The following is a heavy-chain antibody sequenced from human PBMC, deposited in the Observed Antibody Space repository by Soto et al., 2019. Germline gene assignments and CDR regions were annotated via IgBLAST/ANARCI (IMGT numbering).Heavy chain of an antibody. J-gene: IGHJ4*02. V-gene: IGHV3-23*01. CDR1: GFTFSSYA. CDR2: ISGSGGST. D-gene: IGHD3-10*01. CDR3: AKVARYGSGSYRNVVHSWYFDY. Sequence: EVQLLESGGGLVQPGGYLRLSCAASGFTFSSYAMSWVRQAPGKGLEWVSAISGSGGSTYYADSVKGRFTISRDNAKNTLYLQMNSLRAEDTAVYYCAKVARYGSGSYRNVVHSWYFDYWGQGTMVTVAS.